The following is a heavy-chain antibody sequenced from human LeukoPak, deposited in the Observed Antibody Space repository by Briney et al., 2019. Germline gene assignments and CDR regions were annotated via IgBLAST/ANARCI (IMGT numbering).Heavy chain of an antibody. CDR2: IKKDGREN. J-gene: IGHJ4*02. V-gene: IGHV3-7*01. CDR1: GFTFSSYW. CDR3: ARHLSGVTGYSYGRGIDY. D-gene: IGHD5-18*01. Sequence: GGSLRLSCAASGFTFSSYWMSWVRQAPGKGLEWVANIKKDGRENYYVDSVKGRFTISRDNAKKSLYLQMKSLRAEDTAVYYCARHLSGVTGYSYGRGIDYWGQGTLVTVSS.